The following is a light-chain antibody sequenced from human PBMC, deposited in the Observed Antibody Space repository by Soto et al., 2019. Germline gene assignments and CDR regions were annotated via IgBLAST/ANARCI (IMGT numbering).Light chain of an antibody. CDR3: QQRKDWPPLT. Sequence: EVVLTQSPGTLSLSAGERATLSCRTSHSVDIYVAWYQQKPGQAPRLLIYDSYNRVTGIPTRFSGSGSGTDFTLTISSLEPEDSAIYYCQQRKDWPPLTFGGGTKVEIK. V-gene: IGKV3-11*01. J-gene: IGKJ4*01. CDR2: DSY. CDR1: HSVDIY.